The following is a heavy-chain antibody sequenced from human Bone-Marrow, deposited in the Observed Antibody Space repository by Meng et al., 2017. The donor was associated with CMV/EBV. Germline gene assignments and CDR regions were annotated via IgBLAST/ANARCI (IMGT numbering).Heavy chain of an antibody. V-gene: IGHV3-21*01. Sequence: GGSLRLSCAASGFTFSSYSMNWVRQAPGKGLEWVSSISSSSSYIYYADSVKGRFTISRDNAKNSLYLQMNSLRAEDTAVYYCARDLRCYSSSCPKYYYYYYGMDVWGQGTTVTVSS. CDR2: ISSSSSYI. J-gene: IGHJ6*02. CDR3: ARDLRCYSSSCPKYYYYYYGMDV. CDR1: GFTFSSYS. D-gene: IGHD6-13*01.